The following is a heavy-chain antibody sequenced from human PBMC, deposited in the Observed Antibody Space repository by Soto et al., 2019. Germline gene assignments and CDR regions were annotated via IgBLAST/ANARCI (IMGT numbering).Heavy chain of an antibody. D-gene: IGHD3-22*01. CDR1: GFTVSSNY. V-gene: IGHV3-66*01. CDR2: IYSGGNI. Sequence: HPGGSLRLSCAASGFTVSSNYMNWVRQAPGKGLEWVSVIYSGGNIYYTDSVKGRFTISGDNSKNTLYLQMNSLRAEDTAVYYCAKDRHPYYSRGFDYWGQGTLVTVAS. CDR3: AKDRHPYYSRGFDY. J-gene: IGHJ4*02.